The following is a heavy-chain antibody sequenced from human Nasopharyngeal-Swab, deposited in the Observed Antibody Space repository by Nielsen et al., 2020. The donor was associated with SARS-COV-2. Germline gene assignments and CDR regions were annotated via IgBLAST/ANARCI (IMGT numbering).Heavy chain of an antibody. J-gene: IGHJ6*02. CDR1: GFTFSSYS. CDR3: TTAGCSSTSCYYYYYYGMDV. CDR2: IKSKTDGGTT. Sequence: GESLKISCAASGFTFSSYSMNWVRQAPGKGLEWVGRIKSKTDGGTTDYAAPVKGRFTISRDDSKNTLYLQMNSLKTEDTAVYYCTTAGCSSTSCYYYYYYGMDVWGQGTTVTVSS. D-gene: IGHD2-2*01. V-gene: IGHV3-15*01.